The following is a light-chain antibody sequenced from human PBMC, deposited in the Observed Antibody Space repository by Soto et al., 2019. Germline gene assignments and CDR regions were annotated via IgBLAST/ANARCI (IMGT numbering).Light chain of an antibody. Sequence: DIVMTQSPDSLAVSLGERATINCKSSQSVLYSSNNKNYLAWYQQKPGQPPKLLIYWASTRESGVPDRFSGSGSGTDFTLTISSLQAEDVAVYYCQQYYSTPHPFGQGTKLEIK. V-gene: IGKV4-1*01. J-gene: IGKJ2*01. CDR1: QSVLYSSNNKNY. CDR3: QQYYSTPHP. CDR2: WAS.